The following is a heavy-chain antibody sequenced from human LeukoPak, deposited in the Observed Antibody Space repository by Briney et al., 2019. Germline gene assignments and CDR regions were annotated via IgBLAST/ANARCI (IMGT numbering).Heavy chain of an antibody. Sequence: SETLSLTWTLSGGSISSYYWSWIRQPAGKGLEWIGRIYTSGSTNYNPSLKSRDTMSVDTSKNQFSLKLSSVTAADTAVYYCAGGRRRGFDYWGQGTLVTVSS. D-gene: IGHD2-15*01. CDR1: GGSISSYY. CDR3: AGGRRRGFDY. J-gene: IGHJ4*02. V-gene: IGHV4-4*07. CDR2: IYTSGST.